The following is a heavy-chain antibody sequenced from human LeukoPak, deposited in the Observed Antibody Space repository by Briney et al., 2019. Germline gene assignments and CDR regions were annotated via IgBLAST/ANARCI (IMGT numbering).Heavy chain of an antibody. D-gene: IGHD1-26*01. CDR2: IWYDGSNK. J-gene: IGHJ3*02. V-gene: IGHV3-33*01. Sequence: PGRSLRLSCAASGYTFSSYGMHWVRQAPGKGLEWVAVIWYDGSNKYYADSVKGRFTISRDNSRNTLYLQMNSLRVEDTAVYYCATDAGGAAFDIWGQGTMVTVSS. CDR1: GYTFSSYG. CDR3: ATDAGGAAFDI.